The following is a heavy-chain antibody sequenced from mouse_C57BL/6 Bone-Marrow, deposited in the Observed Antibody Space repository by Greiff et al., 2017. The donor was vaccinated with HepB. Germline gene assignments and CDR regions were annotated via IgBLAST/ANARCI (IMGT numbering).Heavy chain of an antibody. CDR3: ARRDGYFLFAY. J-gene: IGHJ3*01. CDR2: ISNLAYSI. CDR1: GFTFSDYG. Sequence: EVKLMESGGGLVQPGGSLKLSCAASGFTFSDYGMAWVRQAPRKGPEWVAFISNLAYSIYYADTVTGRFTISRENAKNTLYLEMSSLRSEDTAMYYCARRDGYFLFAYWGQGTLVTVSA. V-gene: IGHV5-15*01. D-gene: IGHD2-3*01.